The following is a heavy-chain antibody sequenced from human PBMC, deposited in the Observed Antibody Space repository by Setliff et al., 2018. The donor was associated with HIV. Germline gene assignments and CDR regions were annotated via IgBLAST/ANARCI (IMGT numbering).Heavy chain of an antibody. V-gene: IGHV4-39*01. CDR1: GAAVTSSAFY. CDR2: VYHSWTS. J-gene: IGHJ6*04. D-gene: IGHD4-17*01. CDR3: ARNAGDYEIQTGYYYRMDV. Sequence: SETLSLTCKVSGAAVTSSAFYWAWIRQPPGKGLEWIGSVYHSWTSYYKASLKNRVTMSVDSSKSQFSLKVRSVTAADTAIYHCARNAGDYEIQTGYYYRMDVWGRGATVTVS.